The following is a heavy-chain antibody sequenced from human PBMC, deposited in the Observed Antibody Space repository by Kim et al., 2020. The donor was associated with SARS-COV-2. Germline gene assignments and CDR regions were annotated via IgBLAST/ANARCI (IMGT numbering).Heavy chain of an antibody. D-gene: IGHD3-9*01. Sequence: SVTGRFTISRDNSKNTLYLQMNSLRAEDTAVYYCAKRSYYDILTGYFFDYWGQGTLVTVSS. CDR3: AKRSYYDILTGYFFDY. V-gene: IGHV3-23*01. J-gene: IGHJ4*02.